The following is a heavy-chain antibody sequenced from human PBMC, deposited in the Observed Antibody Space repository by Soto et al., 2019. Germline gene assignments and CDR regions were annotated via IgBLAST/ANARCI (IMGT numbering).Heavy chain of an antibody. Sequence: GASVKVSFKASGYTFSDYYIHWVRQAPGQGLEWMGWINPNSGCTKYAPKFQGGVTMTRDTSITTAYMELSRLRSGDTAVYYCAREPATAKPEGVDFWGQGTLVTVSS. CDR2: INPNSGCT. CDR1: GYTFSDYY. D-gene: IGHD1-1*01. V-gene: IGHV1-2*02. J-gene: IGHJ4*02. CDR3: AREPATAKPEGVDF.